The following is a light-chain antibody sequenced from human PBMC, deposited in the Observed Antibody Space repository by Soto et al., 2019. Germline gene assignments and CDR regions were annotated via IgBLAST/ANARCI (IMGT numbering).Light chain of an antibody. CDR3: CSYVGSNNYV. CDR2: EVT. CDR1: SSDVGGYNY. V-gene: IGLV2-8*01. J-gene: IGLJ1*01. Sequence: SVLTQPASVSGSPGQSITISCTGTSSDVGGYNYVSWYQQYPGKAPKLIMYEVTKRPSGVPDRFSGSKSGNTASLTVSGLQAEDEADYYCCSYVGSNNYVFGTGTKVTVL.